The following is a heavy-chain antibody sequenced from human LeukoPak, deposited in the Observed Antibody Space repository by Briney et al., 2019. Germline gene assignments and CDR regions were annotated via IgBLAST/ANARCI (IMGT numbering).Heavy chain of an antibody. Sequence: SETLSLTCAVSGGSISSSNWWSWVRQPPGKGLEWIGEIYHSGSTNYNPSLKSRVTISVDKSKNQFSLKLSSVTAADTAVYYCARESEEWELDAFDIWGQGTMVTVSS. CDR2: IYHSGST. CDR3: ARESEEWELDAFDI. J-gene: IGHJ3*02. V-gene: IGHV4-4*02. CDR1: GGSISSSNW. D-gene: IGHD4-23*01.